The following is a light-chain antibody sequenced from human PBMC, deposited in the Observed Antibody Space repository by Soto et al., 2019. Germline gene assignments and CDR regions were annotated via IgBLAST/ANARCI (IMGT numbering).Light chain of an antibody. CDR2: DAS. J-gene: IGKJ4*01. Sequence: EIVLTQSRATLSLSPGERATLSCGASQTITSAYLAWYQLKPGLAPRLLFYDASNRATGVPDRFSGSGSGTDFTLTITRLEPEDLAVYYCQQYDTSPLTFGGGTKVEIK. V-gene: IGKV3D-20*01. CDR3: QQYDTSPLT. CDR1: QTITSAY.